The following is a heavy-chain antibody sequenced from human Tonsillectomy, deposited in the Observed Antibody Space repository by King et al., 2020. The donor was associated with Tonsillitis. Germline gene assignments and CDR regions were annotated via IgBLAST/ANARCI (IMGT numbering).Heavy chain of an antibody. J-gene: IGHJ4*02. D-gene: IGHD2-21*02. CDR3: ARGGVGPAYCGGDCYRVFDY. CDR1: GGTFSSYA. CDR2: IIPIFGTA. Sequence: VQLVQSGAEVKKPGSSVKVSCKASGGTFSSYAISWVRQAPGQGLEWMGGIIPIFGTANYAQKFQGRVTITADESTSTAYMELSSLRSEDTAVYYCARGGVGPAYCGGDCYRVFDYWGQGTLVTVSS. V-gene: IGHV1-69*01.